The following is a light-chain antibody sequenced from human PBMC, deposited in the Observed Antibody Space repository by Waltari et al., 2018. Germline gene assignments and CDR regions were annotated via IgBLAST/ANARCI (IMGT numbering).Light chain of an antibody. CDR3: YSTDSSGTQRV. V-gene: IGLV3-10*01. CDR2: EDS. CDR1: ALPKKY. Sequence: SYELTQPPSVSVSPGQAARITCSGDALPKKYAFWYQQKSGRAPVLVIFEDSKRPSGSPERFSGSSSGKTATLTLSGAQVEDEGDYYCYSTDSSGTQRVFGGGTKLTVL. J-gene: IGLJ2*01.